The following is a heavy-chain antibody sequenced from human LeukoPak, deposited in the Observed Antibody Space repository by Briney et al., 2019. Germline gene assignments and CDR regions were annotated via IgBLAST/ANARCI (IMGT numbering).Heavy chain of an antibody. Sequence: PGGSLRLSCAASGFTVSSYSMNWVRQAPGKGLGWVSSISSSGSYIFYADSVQGRFTISRDNAKNSLSLQMNSLRAEDTAVYFCARADLINDAFDIWGQGTMVTVSS. V-gene: IGHV3-21*01. CDR3: ARADLINDAFDI. D-gene: IGHD3-16*01. CDR1: GFTVSSYS. CDR2: ISSSGSYI. J-gene: IGHJ3*02.